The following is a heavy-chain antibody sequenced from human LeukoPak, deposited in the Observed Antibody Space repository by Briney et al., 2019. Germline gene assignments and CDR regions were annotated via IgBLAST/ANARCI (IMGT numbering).Heavy chain of an antibody. J-gene: IGHJ4*02. V-gene: IGHV3-7*01. CDR1: AFTISGYW. D-gene: IGHD2-15*01. CDR3: TRGLHDY. Sequence: GGSLRLSCAASAFTISGYWMNWVRQAPGKGLEWVASMTEDGNNEFYVDSVKGRFTISGDNAKNSLYLQMNSLRADDTAVYYCTRGLHDYWGQGTLITVS. CDR2: MTEDGNNE.